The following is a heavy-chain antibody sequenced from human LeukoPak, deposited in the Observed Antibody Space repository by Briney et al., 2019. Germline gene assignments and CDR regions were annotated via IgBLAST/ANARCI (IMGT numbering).Heavy chain of an antibody. CDR3: ARGGSLSDSSGCKGDY. Sequence: PGTSLRLSCAASGFTFSSYSMNWVRQAPGKGLEWVSSISSSSSYIYYADSVKGRFTISRDNAKNSLYLQMNSLRAEDTAVYYCARGGSLSDSSGCKGDYWGQGTLVTVSS. CDR1: GFTFSSYS. V-gene: IGHV3-21*01. D-gene: IGHD3-22*01. CDR2: ISSSSSYI. J-gene: IGHJ4*02.